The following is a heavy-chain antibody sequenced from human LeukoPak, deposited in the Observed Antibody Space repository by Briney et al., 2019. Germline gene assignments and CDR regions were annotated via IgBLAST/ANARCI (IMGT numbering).Heavy chain of an antibody. CDR3: ARMDIVVVPAATPHYYYYYGMDV. J-gene: IGHJ6*02. CDR2: ISSSSSYI. D-gene: IGHD2-2*03. Sequence: PGGSLRLSCAASGFTFSSYSMNWVRQAPGKGLEWVSSISSSSSYIYYADSVKGRFTIFRDNAKNSLYLQMNSLRAEDTAVYYCARMDIVVVPAATPHYYYYYGMDVWGQGTTVTVSS. V-gene: IGHV3-21*01. CDR1: GFTFSSYS.